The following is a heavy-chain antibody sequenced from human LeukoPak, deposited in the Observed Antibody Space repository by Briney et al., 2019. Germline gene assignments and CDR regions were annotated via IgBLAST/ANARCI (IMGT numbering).Heavy chain of an antibody. CDR2: INPNSGGT. J-gene: IGHJ4*02. D-gene: IGHD5-24*01. CDR3: ARSGRWLQFEGGDYFDY. Sequence: ASVKVSCKASGYTFTGYYMHWVRQAPGQGLEWMGWINPNSGGTNYAQKFQGRVTMTRDTSISTAYMELSRLRSDDTAVYYCARSGRWLQFEGGDYFDYWGQGTLVTVSS. CDR1: GYTFTGYY. V-gene: IGHV1-2*02.